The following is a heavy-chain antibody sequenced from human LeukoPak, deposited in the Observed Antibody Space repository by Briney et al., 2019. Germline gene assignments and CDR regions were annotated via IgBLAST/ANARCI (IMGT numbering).Heavy chain of an antibody. D-gene: IGHD3-10*02. J-gene: IGHJ6*04. Sequence: GGSLRLSCAASGFTFSSYGMHWVRQAPGKGLEWVAFIRYDGGKKYYADSVKGRFTISRDNSKNTLYLQMNSLRAEDTALYYCAELGITMIGGVWGKRTTVTISS. V-gene: IGHV3-30*02. CDR1: GFTFSSYG. CDR3: AELGITMIGGV. CDR2: IRYDGGKK.